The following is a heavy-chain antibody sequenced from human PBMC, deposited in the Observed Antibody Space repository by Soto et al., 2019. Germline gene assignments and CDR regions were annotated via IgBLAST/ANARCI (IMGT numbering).Heavy chain of an antibody. CDR1: GGSISSYY. J-gene: IGHJ6*02. Sequence: SETLSLTCTVSGGSISSYYWSWIRQPPGKGLEWIGYIYYSGSTNYNPSLKSRVTISVDTSKNQFSLKLSSVTAAGTAVYYCAADYGDPDYYYYGMDVWGQGTTVTSP. CDR2: IYYSGST. CDR3: AADYGDPDYYYYGMDV. D-gene: IGHD4-17*01. V-gene: IGHV4-59*01.